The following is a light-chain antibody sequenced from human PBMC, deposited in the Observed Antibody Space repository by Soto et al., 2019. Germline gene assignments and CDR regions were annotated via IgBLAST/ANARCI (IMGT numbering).Light chain of an antibody. V-gene: IGKV3-15*01. CDR1: QSVSTN. CDR3: QQYSISPS. J-gene: IGKJ5*01. CDR2: GAS. Sequence: IVVSLSPTTLSAPVGERATLSCRASQSVSTNLAWYQQKPGQVPSLLIHGASTRASGIPARFSGSGSGTEFTLTIGRLQSEDFAVYYCQQYSISPSFGQGTRLEIK.